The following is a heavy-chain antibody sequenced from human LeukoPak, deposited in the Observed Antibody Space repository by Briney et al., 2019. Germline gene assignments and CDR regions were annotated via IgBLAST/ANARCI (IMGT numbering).Heavy chain of an antibody. V-gene: IGHV3-48*04. Sequence: PGGSLRLSCAASGFTFSSSSMNWIRQAPGKGLEWVSYISSSGSTIYYADSVKGRFTISRDNAKNLLYLQMNSLRAEDTAVYYCAKDRGYSSPLWRDYWGQGTLVTVSS. CDR2: ISSSGSTI. CDR1: GFTFSSSS. J-gene: IGHJ4*02. D-gene: IGHD6-13*01. CDR3: AKDRGYSSPLWRDY.